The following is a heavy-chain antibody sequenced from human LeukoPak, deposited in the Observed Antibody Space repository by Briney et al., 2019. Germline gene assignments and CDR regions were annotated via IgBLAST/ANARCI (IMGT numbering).Heavy chain of an antibody. J-gene: IGHJ4*02. D-gene: IGHD4-17*01. V-gene: IGHV3-23*01. CDR3: AKDFDYGDYL. CDR2: INADGVDT. CDR1: GFAFSSYA. Sequence: GGSLRLSCAASGFAFSSYAMTWVCQAPGKGLEWVSGINADGVDTNSADSVKGRFTISRDNSKNTLFLQMVNLTAADTAIYYRAKDFDYGDYLWGPGTLVTVSS.